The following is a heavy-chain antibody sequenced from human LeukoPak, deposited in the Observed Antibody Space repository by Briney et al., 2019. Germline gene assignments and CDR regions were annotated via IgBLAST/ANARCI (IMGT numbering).Heavy chain of an antibody. D-gene: IGHD4-4*01. J-gene: IGHJ6*02. CDR2: ITSSSSTV. Sequence: GGSLRLSCAASGFTFSSYSMNRVRQAPGKGLEWVSYITSSSSTVYYADSVKGRVTISRDNAKNSLYLLLNSLRDEDTAVYYCARDWGDHSNPYYYYGMDVWGQGTTVIVSS. CDR1: GFTFSSYS. CDR3: ARDWGDHSNPYYYYGMDV. V-gene: IGHV3-48*02.